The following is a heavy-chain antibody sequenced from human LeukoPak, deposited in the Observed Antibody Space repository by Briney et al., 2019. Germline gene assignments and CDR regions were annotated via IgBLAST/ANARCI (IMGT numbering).Heavy chain of an antibody. CDR2: IYTSGST. CDR1: GGSISSGSYY. Sequence: PSQTLSLTCTVSGGSISSGSYYWSWIRQPAGKGLEWIGRIYTSGSTNYNPSLKSRVTISVDTSKNQFSLKLSSVTAADTAVYYCATGGYLTLFDYWGKGTLVTVSS. D-gene: IGHD3-16*01. CDR3: ATGGYLTLFDY. V-gene: IGHV4-61*02. J-gene: IGHJ4*02.